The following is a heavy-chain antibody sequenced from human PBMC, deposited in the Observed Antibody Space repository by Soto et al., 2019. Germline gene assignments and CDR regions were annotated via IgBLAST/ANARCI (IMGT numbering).Heavy chain of an antibody. CDR3: ARRTSAVAPLVSI. CDR1: GGSISSSNYY. D-gene: IGHD2-15*01. Sequence: SETLSLTCTVSGGSISSSNYYWGWIRQPPGKGLEWIGNIYYSGSSYYSPSLKSRVTISVDTSKNQFSLRLSSVTAADRAVYYGARRTSAVAPLVSIWGKGTLVT. J-gene: IGHJ3*02. V-gene: IGHV4-39*01. CDR2: IYYSGSS.